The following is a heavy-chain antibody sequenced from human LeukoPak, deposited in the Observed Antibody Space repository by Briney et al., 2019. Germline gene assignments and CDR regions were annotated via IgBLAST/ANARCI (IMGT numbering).Heavy chain of an antibody. CDR2: INPNSGGT. Sequence: ASVKVSCKASGYTFTGYYMHWVRHAPGQGLEWMGLINPNSGGTNYAQKFQGRVTMTRDTSISTAYMELSRLRSDDTAVYYWATLVGGSGSYYSDCWGQGTLGTV. CDR3: ATLVGGSGSYYSDC. CDR1: GYTFTGYY. V-gene: IGHV1-2*02. D-gene: IGHD1-26*01. J-gene: IGHJ4*02.